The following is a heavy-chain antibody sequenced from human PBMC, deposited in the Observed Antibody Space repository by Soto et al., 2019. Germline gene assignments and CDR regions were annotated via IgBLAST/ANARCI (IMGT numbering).Heavy chain of an antibody. J-gene: IGHJ4*02. CDR1: GGPFNTFA. CDR3: ARAAKRYFDY. Sequence: QVQLVQSGAEVKKPGSSVKVSCKASGGPFNTFAISWVRQAPGQGLEWMGGIIPIFGPGNYAEKFQGRVTITAAKATSTAYLELTSLTSEDTAVYYCARAAKRYFDYWGQGTLVTVSS. V-gene: IGHV1-69*06. CDR2: IIPIFGPG.